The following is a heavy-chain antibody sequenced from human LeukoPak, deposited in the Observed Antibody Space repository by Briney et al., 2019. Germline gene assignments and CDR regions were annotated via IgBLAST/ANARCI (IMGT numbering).Heavy chain of an antibody. CDR1: GDSSSSSGYY. J-gene: IGHJ4*02. D-gene: IGHD4-17*01. CDR2: IHYSGST. CDR3: VRPSYGDLDG. V-gene: IGHV4-39*01. Sequence: PSETLSLTCTVSGDSSSSSGYYWGWIRQPPGKGLEWIGSIHYSGSTYYNPSLKSRVTISVDTSKNQFSLKLSSVTAADTAVHYCVRPSYGDLDGWGQGTLVTVSS.